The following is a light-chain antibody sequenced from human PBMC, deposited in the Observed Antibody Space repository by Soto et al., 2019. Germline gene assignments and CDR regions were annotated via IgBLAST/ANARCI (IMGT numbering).Light chain of an antibody. J-gene: IGKJ1*01. CDR2: DSS. CDR3: QHRTNWWT. Sequence: EIVLTQSPATLSLSQGERATLSCRASQSISNYLAWYQHKPGQAPRLLIYDSSSRATGIPARFSGSGSGTDFTLTISSLEPEDFAVYYCQHRTNWWTFGQGTKVEMK. CDR1: QSISNY. V-gene: IGKV3-11*01.